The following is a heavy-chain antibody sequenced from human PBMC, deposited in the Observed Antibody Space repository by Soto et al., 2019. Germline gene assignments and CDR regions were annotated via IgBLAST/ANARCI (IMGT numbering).Heavy chain of an antibody. CDR3: ARDCGGDCSYFHH. V-gene: IGHV4-4*02. CDR1: GGSIISNSW. J-gene: IGHJ4*02. D-gene: IGHD2-21*02. Sequence: QVQLQESGPGLVKPSETLSVTCGVSGGSIISNSWWSWVRQPPGKGLEWIGEIYHNGRTDYNPSLKSRVTMSVDTSKNQIFLNLSSVTAADTAVYYCARDCGGDCSYFHHWGQGTLVTVSS. CDR2: IYHNGRT.